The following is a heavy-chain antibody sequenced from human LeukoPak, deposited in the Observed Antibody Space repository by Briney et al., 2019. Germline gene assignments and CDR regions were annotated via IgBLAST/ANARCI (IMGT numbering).Heavy chain of an antibody. CDR1: GYTFTGYH. CDR3: ARDLRKDNDDFWSGSNDVFEI. J-gene: IGHJ3*02. Sequence: VASVKVSCKASGYTFTGYHIHWVRQAPGQGLEWMGWINPKSGGTNYAQKFEGWVTMTRDTSMSTVYMELSRLKSDDTAVYYCARDLRKDNDDFWSGSNDVFEIWGQGTLVVVSS. V-gene: IGHV1-2*04. CDR2: INPKSGGT. D-gene: IGHD3-3*01.